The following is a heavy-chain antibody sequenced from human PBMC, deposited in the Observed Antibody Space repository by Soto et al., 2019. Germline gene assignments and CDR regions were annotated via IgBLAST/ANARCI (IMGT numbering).Heavy chain of an antibody. CDR2: ISSNGGST. D-gene: IGHD2-2*01. CDR3: ARVPSMYYYYMDV. CDR1: GFTFSSYP. Sequence: EVQLVESGGGLVQPGGSLRLSCAASGFTFSSYPMHWVRQAPGKGLESVSGISSNGGSTYYANSVKGRVTISRDNSKNTLYLQMGSLRAEDMAVYYCARVPSMYYYYMDVWGRGTTVTVSS. V-gene: IGHV3-64*01. J-gene: IGHJ6*03.